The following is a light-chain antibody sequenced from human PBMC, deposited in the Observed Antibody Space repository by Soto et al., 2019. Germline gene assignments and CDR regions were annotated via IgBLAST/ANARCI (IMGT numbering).Light chain of an antibody. Sequence: EIVLTQSPATLSLSPGERATLSCRASQSISSYVAWYQQKPGQAPRHLIYDASNRATGVPARFSGSGSGTDFTLTISSLEPEDFAVYYCQQARTWPSTFGQGTRLEIK. CDR1: QSISSY. V-gene: IGKV3-11*01. CDR2: DAS. CDR3: QQARTWPST. J-gene: IGKJ5*01.